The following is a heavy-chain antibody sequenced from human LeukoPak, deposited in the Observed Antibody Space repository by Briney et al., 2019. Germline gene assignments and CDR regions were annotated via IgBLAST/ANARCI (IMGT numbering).Heavy chain of an antibody. D-gene: IGHD3-22*01. Sequence: GASVKVSCKASGYTFTGYYMHWVRQAPGQGLEWMGRINPNSGGTNYAQKFQGRVTMTRDTSIRTAYMELSRLRSDDTAVYYCARDRGDPPRYYYDSSGYYPAWGQGTLVTVSS. CDR1: GYTFTGYY. CDR3: ARDRGDPPRYYYDSSGYYPA. J-gene: IGHJ4*02. CDR2: INPNSGGT. V-gene: IGHV1-2*06.